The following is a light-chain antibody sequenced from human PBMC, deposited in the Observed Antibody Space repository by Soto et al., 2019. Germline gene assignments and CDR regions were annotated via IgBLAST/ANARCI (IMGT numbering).Light chain of an antibody. V-gene: IGKV3D-20*02. Sequence: EIVLTQSPGTLSLSPVERATLSCRASQSVSSSYLVWHQQKPGQAPRLLIYAASRRATGIPDRFSGSGSGTDFTLTISSLEPEDFAVYYCQQRSNWPPITFGQGTRLEIK. CDR3: QQRSNWPPIT. CDR1: QSVSSSY. CDR2: AAS. J-gene: IGKJ5*01.